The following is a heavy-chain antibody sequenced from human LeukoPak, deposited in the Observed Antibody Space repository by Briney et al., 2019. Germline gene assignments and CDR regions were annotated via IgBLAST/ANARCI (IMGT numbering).Heavy chain of an antibody. D-gene: IGHD3-10*01. V-gene: IGHV1-46*01. J-gene: IGHJ4*02. Sequence: ASVKVSCKASGYTFTNYYMHWVRQAPGQGLEWMGMINPSGGSTTYAQKFQGRVTMTEDTSTDTAYMELSSLRSEDTAVYYCATGGYYGSGSYYEYYFDYWGQGTLVTVSS. CDR1: GYTFTNYY. CDR3: ATGGYYGSGSYYEYYFDY. CDR2: INPSGGST.